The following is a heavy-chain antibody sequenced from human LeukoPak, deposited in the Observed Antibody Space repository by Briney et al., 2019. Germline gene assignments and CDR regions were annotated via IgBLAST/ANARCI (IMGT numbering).Heavy chain of an antibody. V-gene: IGHV3-33*01. CDR1: GITFSSYG. J-gene: IGHJ3*02. Sequence: PGRSLRLSCAASGITFSSYGMHWVRQAPGKGLEWVAVIWYDGSNKYYADSVKGRFTISRDNSKNTLYLQMNSLRAEDTAVYYCARDSTTGDRNAFDIWGQGTMVTVSS. CDR2: IWYDGSNK. D-gene: IGHD7-27*01. CDR3: ARDSTTGDRNAFDI.